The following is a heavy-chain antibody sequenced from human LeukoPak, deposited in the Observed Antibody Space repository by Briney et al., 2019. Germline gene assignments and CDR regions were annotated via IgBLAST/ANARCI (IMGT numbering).Heavy chain of an antibody. V-gene: IGHV3-48*04. J-gene: IGHJ4*02. Sequence: GGSLRLSCAASGFTFSLYDMNWVRQAPGKGREWVSYISRSSSLIYYADSVRGRFTISRDNAGNSLSLQMNSLRAEDTALYYCVAAGDRGNYWGQGTLVTVSS. CDR2: ISRSSSLI. CDR1: GFTFSLYD. D-gene: IGHD6-13*01. CDR3: VAAGDRGNY.